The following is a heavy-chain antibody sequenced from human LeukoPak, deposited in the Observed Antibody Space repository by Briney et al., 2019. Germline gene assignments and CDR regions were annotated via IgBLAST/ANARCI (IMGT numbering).Heavy chain of an antibody. Sequence: SAKVSCKASGGTFSSYAISWVRQAPGQGLEWMGGIIPIFGTANYAQKFQGRVTITADESTSTAYMELSSLRSEDTAVYYCATHPRFGELRGFDPWGQGTLVTVSS. J-gene: IGHJ5*02. D-gene: IGHD3-10*01. CDR3: ATHPRFGELRGFDP. CDR2: IIPIFGTA. CDR1: GGTFSSYA. V-gene: IGHV1-69*13.